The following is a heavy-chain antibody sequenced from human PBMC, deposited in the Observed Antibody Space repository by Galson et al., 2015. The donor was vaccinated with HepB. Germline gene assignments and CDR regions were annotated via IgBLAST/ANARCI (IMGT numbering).Heavy chain of an antibody. Sequence: SLRLSCAVSGLTFSNYWMSWVRQAPGKGLEWVANIKEDGSEKYYMDSVKGRFTISRDNAKNSVYLQMNSLRAGDTAVYYCARDIYMPVAGTSLFDYWGQGTLVTVSS. V-gene: IGHV3-7*03. CDR1: GLTFSNYW. J-gene: IGHJ4*02. CDR3: ARDIYMPVAGTSLFDY. D-gene: IGHD6-19*01. CDR2: IKEDGSEK.